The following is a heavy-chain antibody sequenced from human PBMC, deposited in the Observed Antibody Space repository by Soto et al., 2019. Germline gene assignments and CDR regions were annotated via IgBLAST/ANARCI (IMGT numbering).Heavy chain of an antibody. V-gene: IGHV3-30-3*01. J-gene: IGHJ4*02. Sequence: PGGSLRLSCAASGFTFSSYAMHWVRQAPGKGLEWVAVISYDGSNKYYADSVKGRFTISRDNSKNTLYLQMNSLRAEDTAVYYCARCPYSSSWHPPVLFDYWGQGTLVTVSS. CDR2: ISYDGSNK. D-gene: IGHD6-13*01. CDR1: GFTFSSYA. CDR3: ARCPYSSSWHPPVLFDY.